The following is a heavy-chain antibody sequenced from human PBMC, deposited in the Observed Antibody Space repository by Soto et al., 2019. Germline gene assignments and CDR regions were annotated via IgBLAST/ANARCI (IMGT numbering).Heavy chain of an antibody. CDR1: GFTFSSYW. CDR2: IKQDGSEK. V-gene: IGHV3-7*01. Sequence: EVQLVESGGGLVQPGGSLRLSCAASGFTFSSYWMSWVRQAPGKGLEWVANIKQDGSEKYYVDSVKGRFTISRDNAKNSPYLQMNRLRAEDTAVYYCAKTPSIDYGAYFDYWGQGTLVTVSS. CDR3: AKTPSIDYGAYFDY. J-gene: IGHJ4*02. D-gene: IGHD4-17*01.